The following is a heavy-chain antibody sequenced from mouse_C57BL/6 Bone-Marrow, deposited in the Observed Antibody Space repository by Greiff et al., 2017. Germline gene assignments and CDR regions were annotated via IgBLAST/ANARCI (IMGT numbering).Heavy chain of an antibody. CDR3: ARHGTTVVATDY. J-gene: IGHJ2*01. Sequence: EVMLVESGGDLVKPGGSLKLSCAASGFTFSSYGMSWVRQTPDKRLEWVATISSGGSYTYYPDSVQGRFTISRDNAKNTLYLQMSSLKSEDTAMYYCARHGTTVVATDYWGQGTTLTVSS. D-gene: IGHD1-1*01. CDR2: ISSGGSYT. CDR1: GFTFSSYG. V-gene: IGHV5-6*01.